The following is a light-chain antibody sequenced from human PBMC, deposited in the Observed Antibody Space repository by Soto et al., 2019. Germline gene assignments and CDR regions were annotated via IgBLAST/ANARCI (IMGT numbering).Light chain of an antibody. CDR3: SAFAGSEGYV. CDR2: EAT. J-gene: IGLJ1*01. V-gene: IGLV2-8*01. CDR1: TSDVGGYNF. Sequence: QSALAQPPSASGSPGQSVAISCTGTTSDVGGYNFVSWYQQHPGNAPKLIIYEATKRPSGVPDRFSGAWSGNTASLIVSGLQAEDEADYYCSAFAGSEGYVFGSGTKVTVL.